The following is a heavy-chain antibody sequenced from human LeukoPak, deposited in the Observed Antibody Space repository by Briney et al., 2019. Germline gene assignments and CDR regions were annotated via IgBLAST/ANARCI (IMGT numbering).Heavy chain of an antibody. CDR3: ARVGATKLDY. V-gene: IGHV4-31*03. CDR1: GGSISSSGNY. J-gene: IGHJ4*02. Sequence: SETLSLTCSVSGGSISSSGNYWVWIRQPPGKGLEWIGYIYYSGSTYYNPSLKSRVTISVDTSKNQFSLKLSSVTAADTAVYYCARVGATKLDYWGQGTLVTVSS. CDR2: IYYSGST. D-gene: IGHD1-26*01.